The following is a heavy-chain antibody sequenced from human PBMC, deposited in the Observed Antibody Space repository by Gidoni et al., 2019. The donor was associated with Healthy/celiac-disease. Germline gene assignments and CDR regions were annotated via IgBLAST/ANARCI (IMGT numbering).Heavy chain of an antibody. CDR3: ARDQARENYYYYGMDV. Sequence: EVQLVESGGGLVQPGGSLRLSCAASGFTFSSYEMNWVRQAPGKGLEWVSYISSSGSTIYYADSVKGRFTISRDNAKNSLYLQMNSLRAEDTAVYYCARDQARENYYYYGMDVWGQETTVTVSS. J-gene: IGHJ6*02. CDR2: ISSSGSTI. V-gene: IGHV3-48*03. CDR1: GFTFSSYE.